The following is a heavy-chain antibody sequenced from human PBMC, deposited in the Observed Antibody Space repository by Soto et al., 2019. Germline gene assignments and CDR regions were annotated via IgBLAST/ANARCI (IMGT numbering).Heavy chain of an antibody. Sequence: QVQLVESGGGVVQPGRSLRLSCAASGFTFSVHGMHWVRQAPGKGLGWVALISYDGTNKYYADSVKGRFTISRDNSKNTLYLEINSLRAEDTAVYYCAISPEDYNEDVMDVWGQGTTVTVSS. J-gene: IGHJ6*02. V-gene: IGHV3-30*03. D-gene: IGHD4-4*01. CDR3: AISPEDYNEDVMDV. CDR1: GFTFSVHG. CDR2: ISYDGTNK.